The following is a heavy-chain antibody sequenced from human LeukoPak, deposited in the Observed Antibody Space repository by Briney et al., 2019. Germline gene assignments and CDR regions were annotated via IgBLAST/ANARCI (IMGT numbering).Heavy chain of an antibody. CDR2: ISHDGSNK. Sequence: GGSLRLSCAASGFTFSSYGMHWVRQAPGKGLEWVAVISHDGSNKYYADSVKGRFTISRDNSKNTLYLQMNSLRAEDTAVYYCAKEYVFSTVVTNYYGMDVWGQGTTVTVSS. CDR3: AKEYVFSTVVTNYYGMDV. J-gene: IGHJ6*02. CDR1: GFTFSSYG. D-gene: IGHD4-23*01. V-gene: IGHV3-30*18.